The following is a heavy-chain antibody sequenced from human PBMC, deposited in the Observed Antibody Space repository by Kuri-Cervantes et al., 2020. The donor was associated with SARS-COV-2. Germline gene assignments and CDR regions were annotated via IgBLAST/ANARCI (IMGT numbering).Heavy chain of an antibody. D-gene: IGHD3-10*01. Sequence: SETLSLTCTVSGGSISSYYWSWIRQPPGKGLEWIGYIYYSGSTNYNPSLKSRVTISVDTSKNQFSLKLSSVTAADKAVYYCARSFTVRGAYFDYWGQGTLVTVSS. V-gene: IGHV4-59*01. CDR1: GGSISSYY. CDR2: IYYSGST. CDR3: ARSFTVRGAYFDY. J-gene: IGHJ4*02.